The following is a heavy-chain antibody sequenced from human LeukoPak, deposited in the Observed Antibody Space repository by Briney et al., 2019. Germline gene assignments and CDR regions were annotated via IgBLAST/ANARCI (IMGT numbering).Heavy chain of an antibody. CDR1: GFTFSSYG. V-gene: IGHV3-23*01. CDR2: ISGSGGST. J-gene: IGHJ5*02. Sequence: GGSLRLSCAASGFTFSSYGMSWVRQAPGKGLEWVSAISGSGGSTYYADSVKGRFTISRDNSKNTLYLQMNSLRAEDTAVYYCARDVNIVVVPAAPAWFDPWGQGTLVTVSS. D-gene: IGHD2-2*01. CDR3: ARDVNIVVVPAAPAWFDP.